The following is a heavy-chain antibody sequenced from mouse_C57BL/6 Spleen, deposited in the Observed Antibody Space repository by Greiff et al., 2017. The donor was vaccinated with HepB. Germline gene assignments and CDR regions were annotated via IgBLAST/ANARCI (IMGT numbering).Heavy chain of an antibody. CDR2: ISSGSSTI. CDR1: GFTFSDYG. CDR3: ARLFTTSWYFDV. D-gene: IGHD1-1*01. Sequence: EVKLMESGGGLVKPGGSLKLSCAASGFTFSDYGMHWVRQAPEKGLEWVAYISSGSSTIYYADTVKGRFTISRDNAKNTLFLQMTSLRSEDTAMYYCARLFTTSWYFDVWGTGTTVTVSS. J-gene: IGHJ1*03. V-gene: IGHV5-17*01.